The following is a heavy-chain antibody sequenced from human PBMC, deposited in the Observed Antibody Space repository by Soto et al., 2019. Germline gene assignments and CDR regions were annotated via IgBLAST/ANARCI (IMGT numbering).Heavy chain of an antibody. J-gene: IGHJ1*01. CDR2: IYYTGRT. Sequence: SETLSLTCTVSSGSIISGGYYWSWIRQHPGKGLEWIGYIYYTGRTYYNPSLKSRVTISVDTSKNQFSLKLSSVTAADTAVYYCARGIAAAGVEYFQHWGRGTLVTVSS. CDR3: ARGIAAAGVEYFQH. D-gene: IGHD6-13*01. CDR1: SGSIISGGYY. V-gene: IGHV4-31*03.